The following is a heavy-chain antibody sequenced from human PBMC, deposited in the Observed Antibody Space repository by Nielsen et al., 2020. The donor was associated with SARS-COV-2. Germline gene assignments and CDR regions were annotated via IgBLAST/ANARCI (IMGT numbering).Heavy chain of an antibody. Sequence: GESLKISCAASGFTFDDYGMSWVRQAPGKGLEWVSGINWNGGSTGYADSVKGRFTISRDNAKNSLYLQMNSLRAEDTALYYCAKDSFDGYYDSSGLGFDYWGQGTLVTVSS. D-gene: IGHD3-22*01. CDR1: GFTFDDYG. V-gene: IGHV3-20*04. J-gene: IGHJ4*02. CDR2: INWNGGST. CDR3: AKDSFDGYYDSSGLGFDY.